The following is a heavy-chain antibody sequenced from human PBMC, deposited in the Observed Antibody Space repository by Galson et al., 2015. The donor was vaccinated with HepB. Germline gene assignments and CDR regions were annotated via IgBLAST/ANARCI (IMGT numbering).Heavy chain of an antibody. CDR2: INTNTGNP. D-gene: IGHD3-22*01. CDR1: GYTFTSYA. J-gene: IGHJ2*01. CDR3: ARAKYYYDSSGYFYWYFDL. Sequence: SVKVSCKASGYTFTSYAMNWVRQAPGQGLEWMGWINTNTGNPTYAQGFTGRFVFSLDTSVSTAYLQISSLKAEDTAVYYCARAKYYYDSSGYFYWYFDLWGRGTLVTVSS. V-gene: IGHV7-4-1*02.